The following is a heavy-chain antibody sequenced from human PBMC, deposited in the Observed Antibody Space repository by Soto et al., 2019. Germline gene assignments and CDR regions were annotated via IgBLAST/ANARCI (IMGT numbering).Heavy chain of an antibody. Sequence: EVQLVESGGGLVQPGGSLRLSCATSGFTFSSYWTHWVRQVPGKGLLWVSRIDEYGNTINYADSVRGRFTISRDNARNTLYLEMNSLGAEDTALYYCTRDIGGKGAYWGPGTLVTVSS. V-gene: IGHV3-74*01. J-gene: IGHJ4*02. CDR3: TRDIGGKGAY. D-gene: IGHD3-10*01. CDR1: GFTFSSYW. CDR2: IDEYGNTI.